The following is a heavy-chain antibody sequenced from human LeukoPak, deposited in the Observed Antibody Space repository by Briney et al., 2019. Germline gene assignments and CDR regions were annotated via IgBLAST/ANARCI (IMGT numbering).Heavy chain of an antibody. D-gene: IGHD3-16*02. CDR1: GDTFTAYY. Sequence: ASVKVSCKASGDTFTAYYIHWVRQAPGQGLEWMGWINPNSGDTKYAQRFQDRVTLTRDTSITTAYMELTRLRFDDTALYYCARDASSWGSHRPPYNFFDPWGQGTLVTVSS. CDR2: INPNSGDT. J-gene: IGHJ5*02. CDR3: ARDASSWGSHRPPYNFFDP. V-gene: IGHV1-2*02.